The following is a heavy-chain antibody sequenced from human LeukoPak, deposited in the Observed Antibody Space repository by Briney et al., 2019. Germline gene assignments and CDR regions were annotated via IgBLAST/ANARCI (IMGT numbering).Heavy chain of an antibody. J-gene: IGHJ4*02. CDR3: AKGQRFYGYYYFDY. D-gene: IGHD4-17*01. V-gene: IGHV3-23*01. Sequence: GGSLRLSCAASGFTFSSYGMSWVRQAPGKGLEWVSGFRGSGISTFYADSVKGRFTISRDNSKNTLYLQMNSLRAEDTAVYYCAKGQRFYGYYYFDYWGQGTLITVSS. CDR1: GFTFSSYG. CDR2: FRGSGIST.